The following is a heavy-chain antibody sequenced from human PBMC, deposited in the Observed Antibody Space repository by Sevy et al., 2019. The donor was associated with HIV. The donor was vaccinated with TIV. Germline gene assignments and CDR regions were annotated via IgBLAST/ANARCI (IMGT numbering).Heavy chain of an antibody. Sequence: GGSLRLSCAASGFTFSFYDMHWVRQATGKGLEWVSGFGIAGDTYYAGSVKGRFTISRDNAKNSLYLQMNSLRAGDTAVNYCARKSTGYFHFDYWGQGTLVTVSS. CDR3: ARKSTGYFHFDY. CDR1: GFTFSFYD. V-gene: IGHV3-13*01. D-gene: IGHD1-26*01. J-gene: IGHJ4*02. CDR2: FGIAGDT.